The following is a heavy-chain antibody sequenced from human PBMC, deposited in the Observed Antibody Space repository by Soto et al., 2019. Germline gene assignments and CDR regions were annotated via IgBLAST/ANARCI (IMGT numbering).Heavy chain of an antibody. V-gene: IGHV3-23*01. Sequence: PGVSLRLSCAASGFTFSSYGISWIRLSPGKGLEWVSVISGGGDTTYYTPSVKGRFTISRDDFRNTLYLQMNSLRTEDTAIYYCAKLRDFVVLPAGILDYWGPGTLVTVSS. CDR2: ISGGGDTT. CDR3: AKLRDFVVLPAGILDY. J-gene: IGHJ4*02. D-gene: IGHD2-8*01. CDR1: GFTFSSYG.